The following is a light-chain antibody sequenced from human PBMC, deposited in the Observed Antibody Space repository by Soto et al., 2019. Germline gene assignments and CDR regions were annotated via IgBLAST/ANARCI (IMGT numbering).Light chain of an antibody. CDR3: QQYYSTPQT. J-gene: IGKJ1*01. Sequence: DIVMTQSPDSLTVSLGERATINCKSSQTVLYTSNNKNYLAWYQQKPGPPPKLLIYLASTRESGVPDRFSGSGSGTDFTLTIRSLQAEDVAVYYCQQYYSTPQTFGQGTKVEIK. V-gene: IGKV4-1*01. CDR2: LAS. CDR1: QTVLYTSNNKNY.